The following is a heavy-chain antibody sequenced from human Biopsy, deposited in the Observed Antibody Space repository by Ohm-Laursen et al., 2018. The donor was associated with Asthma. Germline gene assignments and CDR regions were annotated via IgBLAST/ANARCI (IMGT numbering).Heavy chain of an antibody. CDR3: ARKAGSCISRTCYSLDF. J-gene: IGHJ4*02. CDR1: GGTFNTYV. V-gene: IGHV1-69*13. Sequence: ASVKVSCKSLGGTFNTYVIGWVRQAPGQGIEWMGGINSVFGTTTYPQKFQDRVTITADDSTSTVYMELSSRRSEDTAVYYCARKAGSCISRTCYSLDFWGQGTLVTVSS. CDR2: INSVFGTT. D-gene: IGHD2-2*01.